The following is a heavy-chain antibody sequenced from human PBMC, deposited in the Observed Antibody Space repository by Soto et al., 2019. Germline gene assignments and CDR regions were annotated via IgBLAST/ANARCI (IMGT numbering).Heavy chain of an antibody. CDR2: IYWDDDK. CDR1: GFSLSTSGVG. Sequence: QITLKESGPPLVKPTEILTLTCTFSGFSLSTSGVGVGWIRQPPGKALEWLARIYWDDDKRYRPSLKSRLTITKDTSKNQVVLTMTNMDPVDTATYYCARDSSGYYGFDYWGQGTLVTVSS. D-gene: IGHD3-22*01. J-gene: IGHJ4*02. CDR3: ARDSSGYYGFDY. V-gene: IGHV2-5*02.